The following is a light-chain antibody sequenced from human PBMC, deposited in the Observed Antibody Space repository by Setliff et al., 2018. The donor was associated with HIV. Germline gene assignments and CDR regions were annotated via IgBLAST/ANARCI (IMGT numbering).Light chain of an antibody. V-gene: IGLV2-23*01. CDR2: EGS. CDR1: SSDIGTYNL. Sequence: QSALTQPASVSGSPGQSITISVTGTSSDIGTYNLVSWYQQHPGKAPKLMIYEGSKRPSGVSNRFSGSKSGNTASLTISGLQAEDEADYYCCSYAGNNIVIVFGGGTKVTVL. CDR3: CSYAGNNIVIV. J-gene: IGLJ3*02.